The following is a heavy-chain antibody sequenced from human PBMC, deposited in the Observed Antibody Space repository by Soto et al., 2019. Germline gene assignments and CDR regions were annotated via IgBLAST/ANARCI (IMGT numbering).Heavy chain of an antibody. CDR3: VRGRYGSEIH. J-gene: IGHJ4*02. V-gene: IGHV3-53*04. Sequence: EVRLVESGGGLVQPGGSLRLSCAAFGFTVSSNYMTWVRLAPGKGLEWVSLVYSGGATHYAASVKGRFTISTHSSQNTLFLQMNSLRTEDTATYSCVRGRYGSEIHWGQGTKVTDSS. CDR2: VYSGGAT. CDR1: GFTVSSNY. D-gene: IGHD3-10*01.